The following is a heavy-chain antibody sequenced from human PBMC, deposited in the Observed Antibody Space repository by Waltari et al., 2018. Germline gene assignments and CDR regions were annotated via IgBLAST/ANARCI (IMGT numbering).Heavy chain of an antibody. D-gene: IGHD6-19*01. CDR2: ISSSSSYI. V-gene: IGHV3-21*01. CDR1: GFTFSSDS. Sequence: EVQLVESGGGLVKPGGSLRLSCAASGFTFSSDSMNWVGQAPGKGLEWVSSISSSSSYIYYADSVKCRFTISRDNAKNSLYLQMNSLRAEDTAVYYCARQAGYSSGWPLDYWGQGTLVTVSS. CDR3: ARQAGYSSGWPLDY. J-gene: IGHJ4*02.